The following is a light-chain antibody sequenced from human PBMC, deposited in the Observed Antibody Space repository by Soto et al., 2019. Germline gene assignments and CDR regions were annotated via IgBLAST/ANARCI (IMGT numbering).Light chain of an antibody. CDR1: QSVRDN. J-gene: IGKJ2*01. CDR3: QHSNFWPHT. V-gene: IGKV3-15*01. CDR2: RAS. Sequence: EILLTQSPAPLAVSPGEGATLSCRASQSVRDNLAWYQQKPGQAPRLLIYRASTRATGVPARFSGSGSGTEFTLTISSLQSEDVSVYFCQHSNFWPHTFGQGTKLEIK.